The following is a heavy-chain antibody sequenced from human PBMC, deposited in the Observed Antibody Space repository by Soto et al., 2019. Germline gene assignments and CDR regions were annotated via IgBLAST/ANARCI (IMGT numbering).Heavy chain of an antibody. Sequence: QVQLVESGGGLVNPGGSLRLSCAASGFTFSDYYMSWIRQAPGKGLEWVSYISSSGGTIYYQAYVKGRFTVSRDNAKNSLYLQMNSLRAEDTAVYYCARGDCSSTSCYSYSYYYGMDVWGQGTTVTVSS. D-gene: IGHD2-2*01. CDR3: ARGDCSSTSCYSYSYYYGMDV. CDR2: ISSSGGTI. V-gene: IGHV3-11*01. CDR1: GFTFSDYY. J-gene: IGHJ6*02.